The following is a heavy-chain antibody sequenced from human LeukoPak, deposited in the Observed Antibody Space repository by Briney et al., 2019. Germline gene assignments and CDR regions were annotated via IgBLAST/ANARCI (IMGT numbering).Heavy chain of an antibody. CDR2: ISAYNGNT. CDR3: AREVGYCSSTSCRGYYFDY. Sequence: ASVKVSCKASGYTFTSCGISWVRQAPGQGLEWMGWISAYNGNTNYAQKLQGRVTMTTDTSTSTAYMELRSLRSDDTAVYYCAREVGYCSSTSCRGYYFDYWGQGTLVTVSS. D-gene: IGHD2-2*01. J-gene: IGHJ4*02. CDR1: GYTFTSCG. V-gene: IGHV1-18*01.